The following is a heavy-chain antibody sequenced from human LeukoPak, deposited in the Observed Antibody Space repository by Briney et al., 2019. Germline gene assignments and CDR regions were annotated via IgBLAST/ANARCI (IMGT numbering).Heavy chain of an antibody. CDR3: ARDLSFSRGAFDI. V-gene: IGHV4-34*01. Sequence: PSETLFLTCAVYGGSFSGYYWSWIRQPPGKGLEWIGYIYYSGSTYYNPSLKSRVTISVDTSKNQFSLKLSSVTAADTAVYYCARDLSFSRGAFDIWGQGTMVTVSS. D-gene: IGHD3-3*02. CDR1: GGSFSGYY. CDR2: IYYSGST. J-gene: IGHJ3*02.